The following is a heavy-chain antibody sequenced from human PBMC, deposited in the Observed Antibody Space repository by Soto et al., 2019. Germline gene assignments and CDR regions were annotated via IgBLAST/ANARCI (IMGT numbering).Heavy chain of an antibody. D-gene: IGHD3-22*01. CDR2: IYYSGST. Sequence: SETLSLTCTVCGGSLSSSSYYWGWIRQPPGKGLEWIGSIYYSGSTYYNPSLKSRVTISVDTSKNQFSLKLSSVTAADTAVYYCARRVYDSSGYWNWFDPWGQGTLVTVSS. J-gene: IGHJ5*02. CDR3: ARRVYDSSGYWNWFDP. V-gene: IGHV4-39*01. CDR1: GGSLSSSSYY.